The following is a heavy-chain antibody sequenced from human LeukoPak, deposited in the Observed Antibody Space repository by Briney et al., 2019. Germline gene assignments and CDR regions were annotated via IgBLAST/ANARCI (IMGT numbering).Heavy chain of an antibody. CDR2: IYSSGST. Sequence: SETLSLTCTVSGGSIGSYYWSWIRQPPGKGLEWIGYIYSSGSTNYNPSLKSRVTISLDTSKNQFSLKLSSVTAADTAVYYCARVFTMVRGVIPRNFDYWGQGTLVTVSS. CDR3: ARVFTMVRGVIPRNFDY. CDR1: GGSIGSYY. J-gene: IGHJ4*02. D-gene: IGHD3-10*01. V-gene: IGHV4-59*01.